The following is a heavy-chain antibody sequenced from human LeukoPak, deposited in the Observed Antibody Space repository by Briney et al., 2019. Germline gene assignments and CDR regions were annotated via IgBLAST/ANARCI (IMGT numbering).Heavy chain of an antibody. Sequence: SETLSLTCTVSDGSINNYYWSWIRQPPGKGLEWIGYIYYSGSTYYNPSLKSRVTISVDTSKNQFSLKLSSVTAADTAVYYCASDCSSTSCYGSDYWGQGTLVTVSS. D-gene: IGHD2-2*01. CDR1: DGSINNYY. CDR2: IYYSGST. V-gene: IGHV4-59*08. CDR3: ASDCSSTSCYGSDY. J-gene: IGHJ4*02.